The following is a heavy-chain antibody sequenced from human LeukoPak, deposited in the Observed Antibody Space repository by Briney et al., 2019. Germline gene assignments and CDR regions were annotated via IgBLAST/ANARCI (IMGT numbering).Heavy chain of an antibody. J-gene: IGHJ4*02. V-gene: IGHV3-20*04. CDR1: GFTFSSYE. D-gene: IGHD5-18*01. CDR2: INWNGGST. CDR3: ARDEGYSYDPFDY. Sequence: GGSLRLSCAASGFTFSSYEMNWVRQAPGKGLEWVSGINWNGGSTGYADSVKGRFTISRDNAKNSLYLQMNSLRAEDTALYYCARDEGYSYDPFDYWGQGTLVTVSS.